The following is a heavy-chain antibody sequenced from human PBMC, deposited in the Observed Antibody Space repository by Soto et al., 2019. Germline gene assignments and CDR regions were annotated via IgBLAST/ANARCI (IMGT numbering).Heavy chain of an antibody. D-gene: IGHD2-15*01. V-gene: IGHV1-69*12. Sequence: QVQLVQSGAEVKKPGSSVKVSCKASGGTFSSYAISWVRQAPGQGLEWMGGIIPIFGTANYAQKFQGRVTITADGATRTGYTEMSTLKTEDTAVYYCDSHVQAAGCCCGVDVWGQGATVTVSS. CDR2: IIPIFGTA. CDR3: DSHVQAAGCCCGVDV. CDR1: GGTFSSYA. J-gene: IGHJ6*02.